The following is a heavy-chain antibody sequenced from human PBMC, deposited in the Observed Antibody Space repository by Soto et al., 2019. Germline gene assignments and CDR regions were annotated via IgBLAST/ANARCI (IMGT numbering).Heavy chain of an antibody. Sequence: SETLSLTCTVSGGSISSGGYYWSWIRQHPGKGLEWIGYIYYSGSTYYNPSLKSRVTISVDTSKNQFSLKLSSVTAADTAVYYCARSTRYCSSTSCYFVQGDSDYWGQGTLVTVSS. V-gene: IGHV4-31*03. J-gene: IGHJ4*02. CDR2: IYYSGST. CDR3: ARSTRYCSSTSCYFVQGDSDY. D-gene: IGHD2-2*01. CDR1: GGSISSGGYY.